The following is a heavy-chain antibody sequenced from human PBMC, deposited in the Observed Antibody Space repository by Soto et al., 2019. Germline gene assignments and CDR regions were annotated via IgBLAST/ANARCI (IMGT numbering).Heavy chain of an antibody. CDR3: ASQRDDSSCYYFAY. D-gene: IGHD3-22*01. J-gene: IGHJ4*02. CDR2: INHSGST. Sequence: QVQLQQWGAGLLKPSETLSLTCAVYGGSFSGYYWSWIRQPPGKGLEWIGEINHSGSTNYNPSLKSRVTISVDTSKNQFSLKLSSVTAADTAVYYCASQRDDSSCYYFAYWGQGTLVTVSS. V-gene: IGHV4-34*01. CDR1: GGSFSGYY.